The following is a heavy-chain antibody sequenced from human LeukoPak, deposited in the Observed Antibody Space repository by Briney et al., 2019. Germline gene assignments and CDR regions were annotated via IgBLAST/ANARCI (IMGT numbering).Heavy chain of an antibody. CDR1: GFTVSSNY. V-gene: IGHV3-53*01. D-gene: IGHD5-24*01. CDR3: ARGAGYNYPYYFDY. J-gene: IGHJ4*02. Sequence: TGGSLRLSCAASGFTVSSNYMNWVRQAPGKGLEWVSVIYGGGNIYYADSMKGRFTISRDNSKNTLYLQMNSLRAEDTAVYYCARGAGYNYPYYFDYWGQGTLVTVSS. CDR2: IYGGGNI.